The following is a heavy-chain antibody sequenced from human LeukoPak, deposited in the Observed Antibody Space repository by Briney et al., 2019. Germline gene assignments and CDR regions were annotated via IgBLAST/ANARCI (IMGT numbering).Heavy chain of an antibody. V-gene: IGHV4-31*03. J-gene: IGHJ4*02. CDR2: IYYSGST. Sequence: PSETLSLTCTVSSGSISSGGYYWSWIRQHPGKGLEWIGYIYYSGSTYYNPSLKSRVTISVDTSKNQFSLKLSSVTAADTAVYYCARGQAYYFDYWGQGTLVTVSS. CDR3: ARGQAYYFDY. CDR1: SGSISSGGYY.